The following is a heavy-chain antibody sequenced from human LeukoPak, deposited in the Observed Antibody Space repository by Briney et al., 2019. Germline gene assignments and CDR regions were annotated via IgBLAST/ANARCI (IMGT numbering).Heavy chain of an antibody. Sequence: ASVKVSCKSSGYTFTSYGIIWVRQAPGQGLEWMGWISAYNGNTNYAQKLQGRVTMTTDTSTSTAYMELRSLRSDDTAVYYCARGRGTIFGVVITLYYFDYWGQGSLVTVSS. CDR1: GYTFTSYG. D-gene: IGHD3-3*01. CDR3: ARGRGTIFGVVITLYYFDY. CDR2: ISAYNGNT. J-gene: IGHJ4*02. V-gene: IGHV1-18*01.